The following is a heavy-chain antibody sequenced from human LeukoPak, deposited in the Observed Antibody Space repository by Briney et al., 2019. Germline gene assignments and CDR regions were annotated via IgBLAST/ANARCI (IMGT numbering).Heavy chain of an antibody. V-gene: IGHV1-18*01. CDR2: ISAYNGNT. CDR3: ARDHSGSYYNPFDY. J-gene: IGHJ4*02. D-gene: IGHD3-10*01. CDR1: GYTFTSYG. Sequence: ASVKVSCKASGYTFTSYGISWVRQAPGQGLEWMGWISAYNGNTNYAQKLQGRVTMTTDTSTSTAYMGLRSLRSDDTAVYYCARDHSGSYYNPFDYWGQGTLVTVSS.